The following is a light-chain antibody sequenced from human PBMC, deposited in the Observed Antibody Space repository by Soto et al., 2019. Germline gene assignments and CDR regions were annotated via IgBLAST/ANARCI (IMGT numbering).Light chain of an antibody. V-gene: IGLV2-11*01. J-gene: IGLJ2*01. Sequence: QSALTQPPSVSGSPGQSVTISCTGTSGDVDPYNYVSWYQQHPGRAPKLVIYDVNMRHAGVPDRFSCSKYGDTSSLTISGLQAEDAAAYYCCSYVGTPLVGGGTKLTVL. CDR3: CSYVGTPL. CDR1: SGDVDPYNY. CDR2: DVN.